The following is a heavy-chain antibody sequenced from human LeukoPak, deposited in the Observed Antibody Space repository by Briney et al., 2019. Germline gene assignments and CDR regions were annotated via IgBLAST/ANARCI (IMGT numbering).Heavy chain of an antibody. CDR1: GFTFSSYW. CDR2: INSDGSST. D-gene: IGHD6-19*01. V-gene: IGHV3-74*01. CDR3: AREEAVAGQPPLH. J-gene: IGHJ4*02. Sequence: GGSLRLSCAASGFTFSSYWMHWVRQAPGKGLVWVSRINSDGSSTSYADSVKGRFTISRDNAKNTLYLQMNSLRAEDTAVYYCAREEAVAGQPPLHWGQGTLVTVSS.